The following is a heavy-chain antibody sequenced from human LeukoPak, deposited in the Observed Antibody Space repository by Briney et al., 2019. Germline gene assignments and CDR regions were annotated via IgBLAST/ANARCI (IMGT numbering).Heavy chain of an antibody. CDR2: ISYDGSNK. D-gene: IGHD3-9*01. Sequence: GGSLRLSCAASGFTFSSYGMHWVRQAPGKGLEWVAVISYDGSNKYYADSVKGRFTISRDNSKNTLYLQMNSLRAEDTAVYYCAKDGGLPYYDILTGYYNGNWFDPWGQGTLVTVSS. J-gene: IGHJ5*02. CDR3: AKDGGLPYYDILTGYYNGNWFDP. CDR1: GFTFSSYG. V-gene: IGHV3-30*18.